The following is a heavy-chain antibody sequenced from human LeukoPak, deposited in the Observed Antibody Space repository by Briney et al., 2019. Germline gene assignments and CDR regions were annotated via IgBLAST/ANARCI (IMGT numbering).Heavy chain of an antibody. D-gene: IGHD3-10*01. V-gene: IGHV1-18*01. J-gene: IGHJ4*02. CDR3: GRSFGNYYGSGTPPLYFDY. CDR1: GYTFTNYG. CDR2: ISAYNGNI. Sequence: ASAKVSSKAPGYTFTNYGISWLRHAPGQELEWMGWISAYNGNIRYAQNLQGRVTMTTDTSTSTAYMELRSLRSDDTAVYYCGRSFGNYYGSGTPPLYFDYWGQGTLVTVSS.